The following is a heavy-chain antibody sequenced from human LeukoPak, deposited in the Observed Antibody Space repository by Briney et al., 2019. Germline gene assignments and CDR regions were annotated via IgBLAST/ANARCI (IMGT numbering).Heavy chain of an antibody. J-gene: IGHJ4*02. Sequence: SETLSLTCTVSGGSISSSSYYWGWIRQPPGKGLEWIGSIYYSGSTYYNPSLKSRVTISVDTSKNQFSLKLSSVTAADTAVYYCARHGSFIPAVHFDYWGQGTLVTVSS. D-gene: IGHD3-10*01. CDR3: ARHGSFIPAVHFDY. CDR2: IYYSGST. V-gene: IGHV4-39*01. CDR1: GGSISSSSYY.